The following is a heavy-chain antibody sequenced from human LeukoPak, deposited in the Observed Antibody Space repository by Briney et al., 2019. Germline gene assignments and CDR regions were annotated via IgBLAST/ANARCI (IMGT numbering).Heavy chain of an antibody. V-gene: IGHV3-23*01. D-gene: IGHD6-13*01. Sequence: PGGSLRLSCAAYGFTFSNYAMNWVRQAPGKGPEWVSAISSSGGRTFYAAPVEGRFTVSRDNSKSTLYLQMSSLRAEDTAVYSCAKVLSQGYPNSWTNWFDSWGQGALVTVSS. CDR3: AKVLSQGYPNSWTNWFDS. CDR2: ISSSGGRT. J-gene: IGHJ5*01. CDR1: GFTFSNYA.